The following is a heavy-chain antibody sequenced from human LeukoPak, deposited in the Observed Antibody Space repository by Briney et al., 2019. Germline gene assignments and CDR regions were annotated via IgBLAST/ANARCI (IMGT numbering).Heavy chain of an antibody. Sequence: ASVKVSCKASGYTFTSYGISWVQQAPGQGLEWMGWISAYNGNTNYAQKLQGRVTMTTDTSTSTAYMELRSLRSDDTAVYYCAREALRYFDWLISYYYGMDVWGQGTTVTVSS. CDR1: GYTFTSYG. CDR2: ISAYNGNT. J-gene: IGHJ6*02. CDR3: AREALRYFDWLISYYYGMDV. V-gene: IGHV1-18*01. D-gene: IGHD3-9*01.